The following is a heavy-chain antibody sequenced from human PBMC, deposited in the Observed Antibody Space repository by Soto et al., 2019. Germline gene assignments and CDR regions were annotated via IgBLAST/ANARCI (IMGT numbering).Heavy chain of an antibody. V-gene: IGHV1-69*12. D-gene: IGHD4-4*01. Sequence: QVQLVQSGAEMKEPGSSVKVSCKTSGGTFSSSAISWLRQAPGQGLEWMGGIIPLFRTPDYAQKFQGRVTIAGDGTTSTAYKELSSLRSEDTAVNYCARGNHRLQLGGNYYYLLDVWGQGTTITVSS. CDR1: GGTFSSSA. CDR3: ARGNHRLQLGGNYYYLLDV. J-gene: IGHJ6*02. CDR2: IIPLFRTP.